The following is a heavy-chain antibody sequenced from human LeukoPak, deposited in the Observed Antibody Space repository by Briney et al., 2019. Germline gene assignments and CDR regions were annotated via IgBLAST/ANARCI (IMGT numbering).Heavy chain of an antibody. D-gene: IGHD6-6*01. J-gene: IGHJ6*02. CDR2: ISAYNGNT. CDR1: GYTFTSYG. V-gene: IGHV1-18*01. CDR3: AREVGIAARPPYYYYYGMDV. Sequence: ASVKVSCKASGYTFTSYGISWVRQAPGQGLEWMGWISAYNGNTNYAQKLQGRVTMTTDTSTSTAYMELSSLRSEDTAVYYCAREVGIAARPPYYYYYGMDVWGQGTTVTVSS.